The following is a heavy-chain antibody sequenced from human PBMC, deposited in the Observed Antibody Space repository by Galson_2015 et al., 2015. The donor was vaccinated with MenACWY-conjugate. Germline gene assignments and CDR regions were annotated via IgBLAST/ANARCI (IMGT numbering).Heavy chain of an antibody. Sequence: SLRLSCAASGFTVDKYGMAWVRQAPGKGLEWVSAISGVGTAYYADSVKGRFTISRDNSKNTMNLQMNSLRVDDTAVYYCAKEGFCSGGTCYFYDFWGRGTLVTVSS. CDR3: AKEGFCSGGTCYFYDF. V-gene: IGHV3-23*01. CDR1: GFTVDKYG. CDR2: ISGVGTA. J-gene: IGHJ4*02. D-gene: IGHD2-15*01.